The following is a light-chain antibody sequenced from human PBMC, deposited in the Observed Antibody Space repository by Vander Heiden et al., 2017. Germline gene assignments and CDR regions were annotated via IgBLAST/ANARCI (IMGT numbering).Light chain of an antibody. CDR3: QQSYSTPENT. J-gene: IGKJ2*01. CDR1: QSISSY. V-gene: IGKV1-39*01. CDR2: AAS. Sequence: ASVGDRVTITCRASQSISSYLNWYQQKPGKAPKLLIYAASSLQSGVPSRFSGSGSGTDFTLTISSLQPEDFATYYCQQSYSTPENTFGQGTKLEIK.